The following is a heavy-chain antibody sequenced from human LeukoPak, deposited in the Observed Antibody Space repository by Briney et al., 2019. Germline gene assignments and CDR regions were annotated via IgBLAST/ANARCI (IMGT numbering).Heavy chain of an antibody. CDR2: ISSSSSYI. J-gene: IGHJ5*02. Sequence: GGSLRLSCAASGFTFSSYSMNWVRQAPGKGLEWVSSISSSSSYIYYADSVKGRFTISRDNAKNSLYLQMNSLRAEDTAVYYCASDPRITMVRGVIGRDWFDPWGQGTLVTVSS. D-gene: IGHD3-10*01. CDR1: GFTFSSYS. CDR3: ASDPRITMVRGVIGRDWFDP. V-gene: IGHV3-21*01.